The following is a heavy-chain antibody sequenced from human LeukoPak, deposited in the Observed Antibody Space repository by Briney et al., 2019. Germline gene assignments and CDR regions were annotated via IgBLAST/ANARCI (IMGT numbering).Heavy chain of an antibody. Sequence: SVKVSCKASGGTFSSYAISWVRQAPGQGLEWMGRIIPIFGIANYAQKFQGRVTITADKSTSTAYMELSSLRSEDTAVYCCARGARIAVAGTDYYYGMDVWGQGTTVTVSS. D-gene: IGHD6-19*01. CDR3: ARGARIAVAGTDYYYGMDV. V-gene: IGHV1-69*04. CDR1: GGTFSSYA. CDR2: IIPIFGIA. J-gene: IGHJ6*02.